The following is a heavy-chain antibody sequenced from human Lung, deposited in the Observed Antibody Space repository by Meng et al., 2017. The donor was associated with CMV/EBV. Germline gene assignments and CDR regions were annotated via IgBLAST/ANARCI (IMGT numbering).Heavy chain of an antibody. J-gene: IGHJ6*02. CDR2: MNLNSGKT. V-gene: IGHV1-8*03. CDR3: ASTDSFTDKILRSVYYYGMDV. Sequence: ASAXVSCKASGDTFTNYDINWVRQAAGQGLEWIGSMNLNSGKTGYAQKFQGRVTFTRNIGIRTAYMQLSSLSSDDTAVYYCASTDSFTDKILRSVYYYGMDVWRQGTTVTFSS. CDR1: GDTFTNYD. D-gene: IGHD3-3*01.